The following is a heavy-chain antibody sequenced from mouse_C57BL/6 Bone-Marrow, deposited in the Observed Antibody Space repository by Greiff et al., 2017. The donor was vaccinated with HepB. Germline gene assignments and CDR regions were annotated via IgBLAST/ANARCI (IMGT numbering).Heavy chain of an antibody. CDR3: ASRTAQATDY. D-gene: IGHD3-2*02. V-gene: IGHV1-4*01. J-gene: IGHJ2*01. Sequence: QVQLQQSGAELARPGASVKMSCKASGYTFTSYTMHWVKQRPGQGLEWIGYINPSSGYTKYNQKFKDKATLTADKSSSTAYMQLSSLTSEDSAVYYCASRTAQATDYWGQGTTLTVSS. CDR1: GYTFTSYT. CDR2: INPSSGYT.